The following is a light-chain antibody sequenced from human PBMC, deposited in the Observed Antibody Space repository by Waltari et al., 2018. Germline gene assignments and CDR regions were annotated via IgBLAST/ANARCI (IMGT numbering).Light chain of an antibody. CDR2: EDN. CDR3: QSYDSSNPWV. V-gene: IGLV6-57*01. CDR1: RGRIASNY. Sequence: NFMLTQPHSVSESPGTTVTISCTRSRGRIASNYVQWYQQRPGSSPTTVIYEDNQRPSGVPDRFSGSIDSSSNSASLTISGLKTEDEADYYCQSYDSSNPWVFGGGTKLTVL. J-gene: IGLJ3*02.